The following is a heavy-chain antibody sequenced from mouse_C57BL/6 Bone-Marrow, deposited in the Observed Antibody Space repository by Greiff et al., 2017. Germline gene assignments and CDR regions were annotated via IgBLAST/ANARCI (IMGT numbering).Heavy chain of an antibody. J-gene: IGHJ4*01. D-gene: IGHD1-1*01. CDR2: IYPSDSET. CDR3: ARALLRYHYYAMDY. CDR1: GYTFTSYW. Sequence: QVQLPQPGAELVRPGSSVKLSCKASGYTFTSYWMDWVKQRPGQGLEWIGNIYPSDSETHYNQKFQDKATLTVDKSSSTAYMQLSSLTSEDSAVYYCARALLRYHYYAMDYWGQGTSVTVSS. V-gene: IGHV1-61*01.